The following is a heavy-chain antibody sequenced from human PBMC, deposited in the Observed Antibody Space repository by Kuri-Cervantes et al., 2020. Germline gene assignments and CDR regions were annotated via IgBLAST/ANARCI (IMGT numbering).Heavy chain of an antibody. Sequence: SVKVSCKASGGTFISYTISWVRQAPGQGLEWMGRIIPILGIANYAQKFQGRVTMTTDTSTRTAYMELRSLRSDDTAVYYCARESQDGMDVWGQGTTVTVSS. CDR3: ARESQDGMDV. J-gene: IGHJ6*02. CDR2: IIPILGIA. V-gene: IGHV1-69*04. CDR1: GGTFISYT.